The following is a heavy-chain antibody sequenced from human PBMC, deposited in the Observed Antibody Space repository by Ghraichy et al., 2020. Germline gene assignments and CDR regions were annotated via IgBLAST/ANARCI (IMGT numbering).Heavy chain of an antibody. D-gene: IGHD6-19*01. Sequence: ASVKVSCKASGYTFTGYYMHWVRQAPGQGLEWMGWINPNSGGTNYAQKFQGRVTMTRDTSISTAYMELSRLRSDDTAVYYCARDGPYSSGWYAYLGQGTLVTVSS. V-gene: IGHV1-2*02. CDR1: GYTFTGYY. CDR3: ARDGPYSSGWYAY. J-gene: IGHJ4*02. CDR2: INPNSGGT.